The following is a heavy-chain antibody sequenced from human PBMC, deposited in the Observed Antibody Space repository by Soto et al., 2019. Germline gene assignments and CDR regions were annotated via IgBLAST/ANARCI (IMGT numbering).Heavy chain of an antibody. Sequence: PSETLSLTCSVSGGSISSSPYYWGWIRQPPGKGLEWLGTIYYSGTTSYNPSLKSRVTISVDTSKNQLSLKLSSVTAEDTAVYYCARDVGATPSTWFDPWGQGTLVTVSS. D-gene: IGHD1-26*01. CDR3: ARDVGATPSTWFDP. J-gene: IGHJ5*02. CDR2: IYYSGTT. CDR1: GGSISSSPYY. V-gene: IGHV4-39*07.